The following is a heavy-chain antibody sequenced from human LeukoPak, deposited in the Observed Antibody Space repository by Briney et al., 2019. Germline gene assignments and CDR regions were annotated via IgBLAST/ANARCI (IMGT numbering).Heavy chain of an antibody. Sequence: SVKVSCKASGGTFSSYAISWVRQAPGQGLEWMGGIVPIFGTANYAQKFQGRVTITADESTSTAYMELSSLRSEDTAVYYCARGPPYGSGSYQSWRDIDIANWFDPWGQGTLVTVSS. CDR1: GGTFSSYA. CDR3: ARGPPYGSGSYQSWRDIDIANWFDP. D-gene: IGHD3-10*01. CDR2: IVPIFGTA. J-gene: IGHJ5*02. V-gene: IGHV1-69*13.